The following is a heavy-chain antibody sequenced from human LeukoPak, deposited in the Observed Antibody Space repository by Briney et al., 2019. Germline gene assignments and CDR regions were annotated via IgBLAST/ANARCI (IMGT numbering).Heavy chain of an antibody. Sequence: SETLSLTCTVSGYSISTGYYWDWIRQPPGKGLEWIGEINHSGSTNYNPSLKSRVTISVDTSKNQFSLKLSSVTAADTAVYYCARAITAAGNSFDYWGQGTLVTVSS. D-gene: IGHD6-13*01. J-gene: IGHJ4*02. CDR1: GYSISTGYY. CDR3: ARAITAAGNSFDY. V-gene: IGHV4-38-2*02. CDR2: INHSGST.